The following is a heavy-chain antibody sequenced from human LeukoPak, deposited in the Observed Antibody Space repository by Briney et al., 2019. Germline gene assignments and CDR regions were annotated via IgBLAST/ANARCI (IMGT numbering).Heavy chain of an antibody. CDR2: ISSSSSDI. CDR1: GFTFSSYS. Sequence: PGGSLRLSCAASGFTFSSYSMNLVRQAPGKGLEWVSSISSSSSDIYYADSVKGRFTISRDNAKNSLYLQMNSLRAEDTAVYYCARDRAPGSGSYDAFDIWGQGTMVTVSS. V-gene: IGHV3-21*01. D-gene: IGHD3-10*01. CDR3: ARDRAPGSGSYDAFDI. J-gene: IGHJ3*02.